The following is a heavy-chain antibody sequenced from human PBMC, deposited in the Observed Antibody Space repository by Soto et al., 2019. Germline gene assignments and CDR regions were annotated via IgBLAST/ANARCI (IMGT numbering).Heavy chain of an antibody. CDR2: ISAYNGNT. D-gene: IGHD3-10*01. V-gene: IGHV1-18*01. CDR3: ARGELLWFGELLPSNFDY. Sequence: QVQLVQSGAEVKKPGASVKVSCKASGYTFTSYGISWVRQAPGQGLEWMGWISAYNGNTNYAQKLQGRVTMSTDTSTSTAYMELRSLRSDDTAVYYCARGELLWFGELLPSNFDYWGQGTLVTVSS. CDR1: GYTFTSYG. J-gene: IGHJ4*02.